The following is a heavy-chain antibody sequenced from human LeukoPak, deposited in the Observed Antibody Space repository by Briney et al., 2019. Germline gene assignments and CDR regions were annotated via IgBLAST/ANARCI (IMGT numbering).Heavy chain of an antibody. CDR3: ARAWSSSYYYYYYMDV. D-gene: IGHD6-6*01. Sequence: PGGSLRLSCAASGFTFSSYGMHWVRQAPGKGLEWVAVISYDGSNKYYADSVKGRFTISRDNSKNTLYLQMNSLRAEDTAVYYCARAWSSSYYYYYYMDVWGKGTTVTVSS. CDR2: ISYDGSNK. V-gene: IGHV3-30*03. J-gene: IGHJ6*03. CDR1: GFTFSSYG.